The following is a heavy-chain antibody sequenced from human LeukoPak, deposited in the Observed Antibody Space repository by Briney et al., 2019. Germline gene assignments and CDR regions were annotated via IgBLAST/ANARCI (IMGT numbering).Heavy chain of an antibody. CDR3: ARARGCSGYDLFDY. J-gene: IGHJ4*02. CDR2: IYTSGST. V-gene: IGHV4-61*02. D-gene: IGHD5-12*01. CDR1: GGSISSGSYY. Sequence: SQTLSLTCTVSGGSISSGSYYWSWIRQPAGKGLEWIGRIYTSGSTNYNPSLKSRVTISVDTSKNQFSLKLSSVTAADTAVYYCARARGCSGYDLFDYWGQGTLVTVSS.